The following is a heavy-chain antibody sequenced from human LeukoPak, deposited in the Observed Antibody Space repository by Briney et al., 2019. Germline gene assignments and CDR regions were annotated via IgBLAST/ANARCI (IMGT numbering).Heavy chain of an antibody. CDR3: ARSAQRNYYDSSGYYWDY. V-gene: IGHV1-2*02. CDR2: INPNSGGS. CDR1: GYTFTGYY. Sequence: ASVKVSCKASGYTFTGYYMHWVRQAPGQGLEWMGWINPNSGGSNYAQKFQGRVTMTRDTSISTAYMELSSLRSDDTAVYYCARSAQRNYYDSSGYYWDYWGQGTLVTVSS. D-gene: IGHD3-22*01. J-gene: IGHJ4*02.